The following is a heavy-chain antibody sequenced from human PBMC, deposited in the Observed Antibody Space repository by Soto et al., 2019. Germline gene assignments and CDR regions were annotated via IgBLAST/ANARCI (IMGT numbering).Heavy chain of an antibody. V-gene: IGHV1-18*01. Sequence: ASVKVSCKASGYTFTSYGISWVRQAPGQGLEWMGWISAYNGNTNYAQKLQGRVTMTTDTSTSTAYMELRSLRSDDTAVYYCARWTYDLGSGYYSYMDVWGQGTTVTVSS. J-gene: IGHJ6*03. CDR3: ARWTYDLGSGYYSYMDV. D-gene: IGHD3-3*01. CDR2: ISAYNGNT. CDR1: GYTFTSYG.